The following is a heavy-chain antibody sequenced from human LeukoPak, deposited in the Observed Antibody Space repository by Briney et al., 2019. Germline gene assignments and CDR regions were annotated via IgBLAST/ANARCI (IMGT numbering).Heavy chain of an antibody. CDR2: ISSSSSYI. CDR3: ARGGYCSGGSCYSPATPYYYYGMDV. CDR1: GFTFSSYS. D-gene: IGHD2-15*01. J-gene: IGHJ6*02. V-gene: IGHV3-21*01. Sequence: KAGGSLRLSCAASGFTFSSYSMNWVRQAPGKGLEWVSSISSSSSYIYYADSVKGRFTISRDNAKNSLYLQMNSLRAEDTAVYYCARGGYCSGGSCYSPATPYYYYGMDVWGQGTTVTVSS.